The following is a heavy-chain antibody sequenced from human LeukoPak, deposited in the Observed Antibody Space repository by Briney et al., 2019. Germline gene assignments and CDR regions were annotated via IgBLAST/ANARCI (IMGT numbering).Heavy chain of an antibody. Sequence: GGSLRLSCAASGFTFSSHALSWVRRAPGKGVDWVSSLSGSGYNTYYADSVKGRFTISRDNSKNTVYLQMNSLRAEDTAVYYCAKDPYGTRYFDYWGQGTLVTVSS. D-gene: IGHD2-2*01. CDR2: LSGSGYNT. CDR1: GFTFSSHA. J-gene: IGHJ4*02. CDR3: AKDPYGTRYFDY. V-gene: IGHV3-23*01.